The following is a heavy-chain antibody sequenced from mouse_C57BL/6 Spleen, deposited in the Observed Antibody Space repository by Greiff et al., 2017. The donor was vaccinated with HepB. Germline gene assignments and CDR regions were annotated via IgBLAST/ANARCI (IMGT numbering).Heavy chain of an antibody. CDR2: ISYDGSN. CDR1: GYSITSGYY. V-gene: IGHV3-6*01. D-gene: IGHD2-4*01. CDR3: AREDYDYDLFAY. J-gene: IGHJ3*01. Sequence: EVKLMESGPGLVKPSQSLSLTCSVTGYSITSGYYWNWIRQFPGNKLEWVGYISYDGSNNYNPSLKNRSSITRDTSKNQFFLKLNSVTTEDTATYYCAREDYDYDLFAYWGQGTLVTVSA.